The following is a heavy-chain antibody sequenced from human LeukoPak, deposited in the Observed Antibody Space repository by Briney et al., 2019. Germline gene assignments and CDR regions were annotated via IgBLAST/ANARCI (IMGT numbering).Heavy chain of an antibody. D-gene: IGHD4-17*01. CDR1: GYSFTSYG. Sequence: ASVKVSCKASGYSFTSYGITWVRQAPGQGLEWMGWISTKNGNTNYAQKLQGRVTMTTDTSTSTAYMELRSLRSDDTAVYYCARFLTVTNSWYFDLRGRGTLVTVSS. J-gene: IGHJ2*01. CDR2: ISTKNGNT. CDR3: ARFLTVTNSWYFDL. V-gene: IGHV1-18*04.